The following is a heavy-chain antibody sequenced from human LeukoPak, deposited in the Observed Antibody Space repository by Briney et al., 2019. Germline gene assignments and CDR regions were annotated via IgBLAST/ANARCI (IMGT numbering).Heavy chain of an antibody. CDR2: IYYSGST. Sequence: SETLSLTCTVSGASFSSDSSYWPWLRQPPGKGLEWVGYIYYSGSTHYNPSLTSRITLSVDRSKNQFSLKLTSVTAADTAVYYCANRGSIADWYFDLWGRGTLVTVSS. CDR1: GASFSSDSSY. CDR3: ANRGSIADWYFDL. V-gene: IGHV4-61*01. J-gene: IGHJ2*01. D-gene: IGHD6-6*01.